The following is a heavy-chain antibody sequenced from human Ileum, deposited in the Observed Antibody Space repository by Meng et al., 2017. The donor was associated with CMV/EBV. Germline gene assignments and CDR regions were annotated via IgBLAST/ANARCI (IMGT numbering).Heavy chain of an antibody. CDR1: GFSVSNNY. D-gene: IGHD2-21*01. J-gene: IGHJ4*02. CDR2: IYSGGST. CDR3: ERVVAGH. Sequence: SLGLSCAASGFSVSNNYMIWVRQAPGKGLEWVSLIYSGGSTNYADSVRGRSTISRDNSKNTVYLQMNSLRVEDTAVYYCERVVAGHWGQGTLVTVSS. V-gene: IGHV3-53*01.